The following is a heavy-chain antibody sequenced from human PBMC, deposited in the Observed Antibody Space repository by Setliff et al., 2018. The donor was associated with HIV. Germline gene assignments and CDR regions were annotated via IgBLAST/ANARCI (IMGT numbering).Heavy chain of an antibody. Sequence: GGSLRLSCAASGFTFSSYSMNWVRQAPGKGLEWVSYISSSSSTIYYADSVKGRFTISRDNAKNSLYLQMNSLRAEDTAVYYCAKEKGPLRLGTRRPYDYWGQGTLVTVSS. D-gene: IGHD1-1*01. CDR3: AKEKGPLRLGTRRPYDY. V-gene: IGHV3-48*04. CDR2: ISSSSSTI. CDR1: GFTFSSYS. J-gene: IGHJ4*02.